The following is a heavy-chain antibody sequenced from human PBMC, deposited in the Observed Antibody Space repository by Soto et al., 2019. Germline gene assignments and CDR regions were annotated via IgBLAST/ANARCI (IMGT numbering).Heavy chain of an antibody. CDR3: ARGEYYYGSGSSMDV. CDR1: GFTFSSYD. J-gene: IGHJ6*02. V-gene: IGHV3-13*05. CDR2: IGTAGDP. D-gene: IGHD3-10*01. Sequence: GGSLRLSCAASGFTFSSYDMNWVRQATGKGLEWVSAIGTAGDPYYPGSVKGRFTISRENAKNSLYLQMNSLRAGDTAVYYCARGEYYYGSGSSMDVWGQGTTVTVSS.